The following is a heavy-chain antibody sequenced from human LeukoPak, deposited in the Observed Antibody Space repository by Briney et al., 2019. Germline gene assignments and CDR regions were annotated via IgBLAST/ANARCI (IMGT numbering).Heavy chain of an antibody. Sequence: SETLSLTCTVSGGSISSGSYYWRWIRQPAGKGLEWLGRIYTSGSTNYNPSLKSRVTISVDTSKNQFSLKLSSVTAADTAVYYCARDIRITIFGVVIDAFDIWGQGTMVTVSS. CDR3: ARDIRITIFGVVIDAFDI. CDR2: IYTSGST. V-gene: IGHV4-61*02. D-gene: IGHD3-3*01. J-gene: IGHJ3*02. CDR1: GGSISSGSYY.